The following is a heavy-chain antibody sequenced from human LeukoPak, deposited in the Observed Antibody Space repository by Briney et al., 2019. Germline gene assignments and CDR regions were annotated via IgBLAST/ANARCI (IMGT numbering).Heavy chain of an antibody. CDR2: IYSGGST. CDR3: AKGIYSSGWSYFDY. CDR1: GFTVSSNY. J-gene: IGHJ4*01. Sequence: PGGSLRLSCAASGFTVSSNYMSWVRQAPGKGLEWVSVIYSGGSTYYADSVKGRFTISRDNSKNTLYLQMNSLRAEDTAVYYCAKGIYSSGWSYFDYWGHGTQVTVSS. V-gene: IGHV3-53*05. D-gene: IGHD6-19*01.